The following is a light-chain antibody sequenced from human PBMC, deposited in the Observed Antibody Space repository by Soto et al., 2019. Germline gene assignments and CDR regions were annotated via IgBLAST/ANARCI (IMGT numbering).Light chain of an antibody. J-gene: IGKJ1*01. CDR3: QQYHNWPQT. V-gene: IGKV3-15*01. CDR2: DAS. CDR1: QSVRSD. Sequence: EIVLTQSPGTLSLSPGERATLSCRASQSVRSDLAWYQQKPGQAPRLLISDASTGATGIPARFSGSGSGTEFTLTISSLQSQDFAIYYCQQYHNWPQTFGQGTKVEIK.